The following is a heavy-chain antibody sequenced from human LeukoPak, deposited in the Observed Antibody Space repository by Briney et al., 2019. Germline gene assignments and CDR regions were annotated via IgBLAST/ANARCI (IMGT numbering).Heavy chain of an antibody. Sequence: PGGSLTLSCAASGFIVSSNYMSWVRQAPGKGLEWVSVIYSGGRTYYADSVKGRFTISRDNSKNTVYLQMNSLRAEDTAVYYCARYYYDSSGHPYYFDYWGQGTLVTVSS. V-gene: IGHV3-53*01. J-gene: IGHJ4*02. CDR1: GFIVSSNY. CDR3: ARYYYDSSGHPYYFDY. CDR2: IYSGGRT. D-gene: IGHD3-22*01.